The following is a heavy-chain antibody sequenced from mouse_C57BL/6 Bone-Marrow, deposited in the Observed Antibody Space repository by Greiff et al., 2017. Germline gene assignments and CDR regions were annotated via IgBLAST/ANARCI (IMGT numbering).Heavy chain of an antibody. CDR3: ARHERYYDYEGYFDY. J-gene: IGHJ2*01. CDR1: GYIFTEYT. D-gene: IGHD2-4*01. CDR2: FHPGSGSI. Sequence: QVQLKQSGAELVKPGASVKLSCKASGYIFTEYTIHWVKQRSGQGLEWIGWFHPGSGSIKYNERFKDKATLTADKSSNTVYMELSRLTSEDSAVYFCARHERYYDYEGYFDYWGQGTTLTVSS. V-gene: IGHV1-62-2*01.